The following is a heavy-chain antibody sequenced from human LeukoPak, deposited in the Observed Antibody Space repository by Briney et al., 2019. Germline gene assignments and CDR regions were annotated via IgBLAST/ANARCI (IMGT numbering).Heavy chain of an antibody. D-gene: IGHD6-19*01. V-gene: IGHV3-30*04. CDR1: GFTFSSYA. CDR3: ARSYSWLAPFDY. CDR2: ISYDGSNK. J-gene: IGHJ4*02. Sequence: GGSLRLSCAASGFTFSSYAMHWVRQAPGKGLEWVAVISYDGSNKYYADSVKGRFTISRDNSKNTLYLQMNSLRAEDTAVYYCARSYSWLAPFDYWGQGTLVTVSP.